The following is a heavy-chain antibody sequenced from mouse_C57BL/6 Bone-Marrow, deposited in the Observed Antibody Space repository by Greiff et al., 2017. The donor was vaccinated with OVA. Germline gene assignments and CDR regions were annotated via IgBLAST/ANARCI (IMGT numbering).Heavy chain of an antibody. Sequence: QVTLKESGPGILQSSQTLSLTCSFSGFSLSTSGMGVSWIRQPSGKGLEWLAHIYWDDDKRYNPSLKSRLTISKDTSRNQVFLKITSVDTADTATYYCARRYYYGSSSYWYFDVWGTGTTVTVSS. D-gene: IGHD1-1*01. J-gene: IGHJ1*03. CDR2: IYWDDDK. CDR1: GFSLSTSGMG. V-gene: IGHV8-12*01. CDR3: ARRYYYGSSSYWYFDV.